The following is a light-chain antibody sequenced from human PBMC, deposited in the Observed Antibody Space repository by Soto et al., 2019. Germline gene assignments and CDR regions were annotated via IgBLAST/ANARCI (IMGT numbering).Light chain of an antibody. Sequence: DIQMTQSPSTLSASVGDRVTITCRASQSISSWLAWYQQKPGKAPKLLIYDASSLESGVPSRFRGSGSGKEFTLTISSLQHDDFTTYYCQQYNFLGTFGQGTKVEIK. CDR1: QSISSW. J-gene: IGKJ1*01. CDR2: DAS. V-gene: IGKV1-5*01. CDR3: QQYNFLGT.